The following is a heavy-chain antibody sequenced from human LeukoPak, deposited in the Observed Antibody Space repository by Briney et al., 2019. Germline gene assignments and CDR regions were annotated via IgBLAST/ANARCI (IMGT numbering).Heavy chain of an antibody. CDR2: IRYDGSNE. V-gene: IGHV3-30*02. CDR3: ARGERYGDSPPDY. Sequence: PSETLSLTCTVSGGSISSSSYYWGWIRQPPGKGLEWVAFIRYDGSNEYYADSVKGRFTISRDNSKNTLYLQMNSLRAEDTAVYYCARGERYGDSPPDYWGQGTLVTVSS. J-gene: IGHJ4*02. D-gene: IGHD4-17*01. CDR1: GGSISSSSYY.